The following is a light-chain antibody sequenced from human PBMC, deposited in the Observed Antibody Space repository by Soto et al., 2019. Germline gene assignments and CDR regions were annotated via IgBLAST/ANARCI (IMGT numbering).Light chain of an antibody. Sequence: QSALTQPRSVSXSPGQSVTISCTGTTGDVGAYNFVSWYQLHPGKAPKLMIYDASKRPSGVPDRFSASKSGNTASLAISGLQAEDEADYYCCSYAGSFTWVFGGGTKLTVL. V-gene: IGLV2-11*01. CDR2: DAS. CDR3: CSYAGSFTWV. CDR1: TGDVGAYNF. J-gene: IGLJ3*02.